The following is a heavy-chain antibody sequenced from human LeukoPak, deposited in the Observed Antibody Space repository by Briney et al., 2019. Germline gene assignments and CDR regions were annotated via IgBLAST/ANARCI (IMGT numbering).Heavy chain of an antibody. Sequence: GGSLRLSCAASGFTFSNAWMSWVRQAPGKGLEWVGRIKAKAHGGPIEYAAPVKGRFTISRDDSKNTLYLQMKSLKTEDTAVYYCTTEGVGLEEATYDNWGQGTLVSVPS. J-gene: IGHJ4*02. V-gene: IGHV3-15*01. CDR3: TTEGVGLEEATYDN. D-gene: IGHD5-24*01. CDR2: IKAKAHGGPI. CDR1: GFTFSNAW.